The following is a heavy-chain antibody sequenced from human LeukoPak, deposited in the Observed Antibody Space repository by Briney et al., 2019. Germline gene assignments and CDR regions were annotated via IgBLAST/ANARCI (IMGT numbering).Heavy chain of an antibody. V-gene: IGHV4-34*01. J-gene: IGHJ4*02. CDR2: INHSGST. CDR1: GGSFSGYY. CDR3: ARGTHRGRDGSYLYYFDY. Sequence: PSETLSLTCAVYGGSFSGYYWSWIRQPPGKGLEWIGEINHSGSTNYNPSLKSRVTISVDTSKNQFSLKLSSVTAADTAVYYCARGTHRGRDGSYLYYFDYWGQGTLVTVSS. D-gene: IGHD1-26*01.